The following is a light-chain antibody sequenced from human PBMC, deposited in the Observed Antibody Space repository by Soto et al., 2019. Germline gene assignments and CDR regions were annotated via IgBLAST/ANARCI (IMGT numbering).Light chain of an antibody. J-gene: IGLJ3*02. CDR2: EVS. CDR3: QSYDTSLRDWV. CDR1: SSDIGGSNY. Sequence: QSALTQPASVSGSPGQSITISCTGTSSDIGGSNYVSWYQHHPGKAPKLMIFEVSDRPSGVSNRFSGSKSGNTASLTISGLQADDEADYYCQSYDTSLRDWVFGGGTKLTVL. V-gene: IGLV2-14*01.